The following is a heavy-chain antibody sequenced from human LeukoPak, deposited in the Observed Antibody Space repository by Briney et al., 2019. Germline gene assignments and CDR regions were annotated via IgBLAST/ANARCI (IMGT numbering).Heavy chain of an antibody. Sequence: GGSLRLPCAASGFTFSSYAMSWVRQAPGKGLEWVSAISGSGGSTYYADSVKGRFTISRDNSKNTLYLQMNSLRAEDTAVYYCAKGLRITNYYDSSGYPNWFDPWGQGTLVTVSS. J-gene: IGHJ5*02. CDR3: AKGLRITNYYDSSGYPNWFDP. V-gene: IGHV3-23*01. CDR2: ISGSGGST. CDR1: GFTFSSYA. D-gene: IGHD3-22*01.